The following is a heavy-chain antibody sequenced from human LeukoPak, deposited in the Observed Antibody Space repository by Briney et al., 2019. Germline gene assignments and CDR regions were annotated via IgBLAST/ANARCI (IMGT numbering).Heavy chain of an antibody. CDR2: ISYDGSNK. J-gene: IGHJ4*02. CDR3: ARLRAVAESYFDY. Sequence: GGSLRLSCAASGFTFSSYAMHWVRQAPGKGLEWVAVISYDGSNKYYADSVKGRFTISRDNSKNTLYLQMNSLRAEDTAVYYCARLRAVAESYFDYWGQGTLVTVSS. V-gene: IGHV3-30-3*01. CDR1: GFTFSSYA. D-gene: IGHD6-19*01.